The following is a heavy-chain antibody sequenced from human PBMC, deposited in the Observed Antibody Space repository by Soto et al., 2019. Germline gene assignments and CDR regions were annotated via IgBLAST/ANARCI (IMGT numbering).Heavy chain of an antibody. CDR1: GFSFTHFW. CDR2: IDPSDSST. J-gene: IGHJ4*02. D-gene: IGHD3-3*01. CDR3: ARQGYDFWSGYALDY. V-gene: IGHV5-10-1*01. Sequence: GESLKISCQGFGFSFTHFWITLGRQMPGKGLEWMGRIDPSDSSTKYSPSFQGHVTISADKSISTAYLQWSTLRASDTATYYCARQGYDFWSGYALDYWGQGTLVTVSS.